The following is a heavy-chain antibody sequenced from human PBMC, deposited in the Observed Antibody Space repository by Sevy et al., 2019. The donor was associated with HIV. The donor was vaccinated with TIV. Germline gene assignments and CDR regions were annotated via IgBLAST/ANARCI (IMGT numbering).Heavy chain of an antibody. Sequence: SETLSLTCTVSGDSITSSDYWWGWIRQPPGEGLDWIGIIYWSGTTFYNPSLKSRVTISVDTSKNQFSLKLTSLTAADTSVYYCASLAVAGHKQAYNSWSRGTLVTVSS. V-gene: IGHV4-39*01. CDR1: GDSITSSDYW. CDR2: IYWSGTT. D-gene: IGHD6-19*01. CDR3: ASLAVAGHKQAYNS. J-gene: IGHJ4*02.